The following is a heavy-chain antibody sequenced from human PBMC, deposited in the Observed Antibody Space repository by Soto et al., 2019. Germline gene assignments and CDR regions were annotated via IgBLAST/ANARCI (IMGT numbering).Heavy chain of an antibody. V-gene: IGHV1-69*06. D-gene: IGHD3-3*01. CDR2: IIPIFGTA. CDR1: GGTFSSYA. J-gene: IGHJ6*02. CDR3: ASHYDFCSGYYNDYYYYYGMDV. Sequence: SVKVSCKASGGTFSSYAIRWVRQAPGQGLEWMGGIIPIFGTANYAQKFQGRVTITADKSTSTAYMELSSLRSEDTAVYYCASHYDFCSGYYNDYYYYYGMDVWGQGTTVTVSS.